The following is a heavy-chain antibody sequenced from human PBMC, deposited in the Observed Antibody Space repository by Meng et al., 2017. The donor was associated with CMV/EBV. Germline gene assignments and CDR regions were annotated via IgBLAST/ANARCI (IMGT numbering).Heavy chain of an antibody. CDR1: GFTFSNYE. CDR3: ARDRYYDFWSGYHQGDAFDV. Sequence: GESLKISCAASGFTFSNYEMNWVRQAPGKGLEWVSYISNSGDVIYYADSVKGRFTISRDNAKNSLYLQMNSLRAEDTAVYYCARDRYYDFWSGYHQGDAFDVWGQGTLVTVSS. V-gene: IGHV3-48*03. CDR2: ISNSGDVI. J-gene: IGHJ3*01. D-gene: IGHD3-3*01.